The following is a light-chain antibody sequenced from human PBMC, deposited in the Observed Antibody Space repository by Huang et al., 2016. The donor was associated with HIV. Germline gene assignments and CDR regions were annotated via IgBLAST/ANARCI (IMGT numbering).Light chain of an antibody. Sequence: DIVMTQSPDSLAVSLGERATINYKSSQSVLYSSNNNNYLAWYQQKPGQPPKLLIYWASTRESGVPDRFSGSGSGTHFTLTISSLQAEDVAVYYCQQYFLTPFTFGPGTKVDIK. V-gene: IGKV4-1*01. CDR3: QQYFLTPFT. CDR1: QSVLYSSNNNNY. CDR2: WAS. J-gene: IGKJ3*01.